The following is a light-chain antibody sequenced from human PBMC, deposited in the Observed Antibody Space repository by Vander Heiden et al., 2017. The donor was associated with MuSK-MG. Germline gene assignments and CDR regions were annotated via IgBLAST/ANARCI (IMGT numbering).Light chain of an antibody. CDR2: GAS. V-gene: IGKV3-20*01. Sequence: EIVFTQSPGTLSLSPGERATLSCRASQSVSSNYLAWYQQKPGQAPRLLIYGASSRATGIPDRFSGSGSGTDFTLTISRLEPEDFAVYYCQQYGSSPTWTFGQGTKVEIK. CDR1: QSVSSNY. J-gene: IGKJ1*01. CDR3: QQYGSSPTWT.